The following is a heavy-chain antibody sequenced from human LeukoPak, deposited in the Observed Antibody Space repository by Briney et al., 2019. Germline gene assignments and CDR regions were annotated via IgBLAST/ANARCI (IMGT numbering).Heavy chain of an antibody. J-gene: IGHJ6*02. V-gene: IGHV3-15*01. CDR3: VTIFGVVIIPYYYYGMDV. CDR2: IKSKTDGGTT. Sequence: GGSLRLSCAASGFTFSNYAMAWVRQAPGKGLEWVGRIKSKTDGGTTDYAAPVKGRFTISRDDSKNTLYLQMNSLKTEDTAVYYCVTIFGVVIIPYYYYGMDVWGQGTTVTVSS. D-gene: IGHD3-3*01. CDR1: GFTFSNYA.